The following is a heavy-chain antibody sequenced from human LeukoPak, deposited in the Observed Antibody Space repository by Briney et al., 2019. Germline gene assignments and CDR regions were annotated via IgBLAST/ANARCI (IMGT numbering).Heavy chain of an antibody. CDR2: IYYSGST. D-gene: IGHD3-22*01. J-gene: IGHJ4*02. V-gene: IGHV4-39*01. CDR1: GGSISSSSYY. Sequence: SETLSLTCTVSGGSISSSSYYWGWIRQPPGKGLEWIGSIYYSGSTYYNPSPKSRVTISVDTSKNQFSLKLSSVTAADTAVYYCARHCNHYYDSSPPDYWGQGTLVTVSS. CDR3: ARHCNHYYDSSPPDY.